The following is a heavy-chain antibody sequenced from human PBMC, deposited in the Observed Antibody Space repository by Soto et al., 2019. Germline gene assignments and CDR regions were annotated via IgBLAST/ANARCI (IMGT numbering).Heavy chain of an antibody. J-gene: IGHJ3*02. Sequence: SVEASCEACGGRFGSYAMRWVRQAPGQGLEWMGGIIPIFGTANYAQKFQGRVTITADESTSTAYMELSSLRSEDTAVYYCARYYYDSSGPSLFAFDIWGQGTMVTVSS. CDR1: GGRFGSYA. CDR2: IIPIFGTA. CDR3: ARYYYDSSGPSLFAFDI. V-gene: IGHV1-69*01. D-gene: IGHD3-22*01.